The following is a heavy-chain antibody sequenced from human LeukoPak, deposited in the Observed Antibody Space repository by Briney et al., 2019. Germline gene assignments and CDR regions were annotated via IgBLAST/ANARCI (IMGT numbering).Heavy chain of an antibody. V-gene: IGHV3-30*18. CDR2: ISYDGSNK. CDR1: GFTFSSYW. CDR3: AKASVATTNPYYYYYMDV. J-gene: IGHJ6*03. Sequence: PGGSLRLFCAASGFTFSSYWMTWVRQAPGKGLEWVAVISYDGSNKYYADSVKGRFTISRDNSKNTLYLQMNSLRAGDTAVYYCAKASVATTNPYYYYYMDVWGKGTTVTVSS. D-gene: IGHD5-12*01.